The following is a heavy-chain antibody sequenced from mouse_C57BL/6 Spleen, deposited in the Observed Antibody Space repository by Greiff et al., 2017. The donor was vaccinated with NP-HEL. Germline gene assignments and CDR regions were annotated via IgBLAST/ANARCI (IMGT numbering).Heavy chain of an antibody. J-gene: IGHJ2*01. CDR1: GYAFSSSW. V-gene: IGHV1-82*01. D-gene: IGHD1-1*01. Sequence: QVQLQQSGPELVKPGASVKISCKASGYAFSSSWMNWVKQRPGKGLEWIGRIYPGDGDTNYNGKFKGKATLTADKSSSTAYMQLSSLTSEDSAVYFCARPYYYGSSWFDYWGQGTTLTVSS. CDR2: IYPGDGDT. CDR3: ARPYYYGSSWFDY.